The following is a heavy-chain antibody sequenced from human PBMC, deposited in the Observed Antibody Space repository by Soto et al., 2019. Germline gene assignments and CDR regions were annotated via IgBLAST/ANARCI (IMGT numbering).Heavy chain of an antibody. CDR1: RGSFRGYF. J-gene: IGHJ4*02. V-gene: IGHV4-34*01. CDR3: QGGDF. D-gene: IGHD3-16*01. CDR2: INDSGST. Sequence: LSLTCGVSRGSFRGYFWSWIRQSPDKGLEWIGEINDSGSTYYNPSFKSRLTISVDTSKSQISLTLTSVTAADSAVYYCQGGDFWGQGTRVTVSS.